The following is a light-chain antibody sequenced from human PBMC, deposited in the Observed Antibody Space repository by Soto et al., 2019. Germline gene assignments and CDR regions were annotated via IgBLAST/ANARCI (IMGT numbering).Light chain of an antibody. CDR3: KQFNSYPT. V-gene: IGKV1-9*01. CDR2: AAS. J-gene: IGKJ4*01. CDR1: QGSSSY. Sequence: DIQLTQSPSFLSASVGDGVTITCRASQGSSSYLSWYQQRPGKAPKLLIYAASTLQSGVPSRFSGSGSGTEFTLTSSSLQPEDFATYYCKQFNSYPTFGGGTKVEIK.